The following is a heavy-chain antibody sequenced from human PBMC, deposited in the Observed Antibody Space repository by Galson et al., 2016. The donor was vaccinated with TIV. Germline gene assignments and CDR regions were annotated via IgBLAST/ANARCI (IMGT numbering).Heavy chain of an antibody. V-gene: IGHV1-24*01. J-gene: IGHJ5*02. D-gene: IGHD2-21*02. CDR2: FDPEDGET. CDR1: GYTLSKLS. CDR3: ATICGGDCYVLFVRFRGPDAWFDP. Sequence: SVKVSCKVSGYTLSKLSMHWVRQAPGKGLEWMGGFDPEDGETLYAQKFQGRVTMTEDTSTDTAYMELSSLRSEDTAVYYCATICGGDCYVLFVRFRGPDAWFDPWGQGTLVTVSS.